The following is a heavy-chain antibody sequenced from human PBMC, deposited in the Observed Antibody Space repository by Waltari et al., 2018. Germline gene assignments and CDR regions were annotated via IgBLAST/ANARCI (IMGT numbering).Heavy chain of an antibody. CDR3: ARADYGGTADYDY. CDR2: IKEDGSES. CDR1: GFTFSSHW. V-gene: IGHV3-7*04. D-gene: IGHD4-17*01. J-gene: IGHJ4*02. Sequence: EVQLVESGGGLVQPGGSLRLSCAASGFTFSSHWMTWVHQAPGKGLEWLANIKEDGSESYYGDSVKGRFTISRDNTKNSLYLQMNSLRVEDTAVYYCARADYGGTADYDYWGQGTQVTVSS.